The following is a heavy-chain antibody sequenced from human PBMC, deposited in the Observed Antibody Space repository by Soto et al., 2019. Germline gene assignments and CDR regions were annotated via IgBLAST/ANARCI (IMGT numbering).Heavy chain of an antibody. J-gene: IGHJ6*03. CDR3: ARRTRDSSTRKPYYYYYYMDV. CDR1: GGSFSGYY. Sequence: SETLSLTCAVYGGSFSGYYWSWIRQPPGKGLEWIGEINHSGSTNYNPSLKSRVTISVDTSKNQFSLKLSSVTAADTAVYYCARRTRDSSTRKPYYYYYYMDVWGKGTTVTVSS. D-gene: IGHD2-2*01. CDR2: INHSGST. V-gene: IGHV4-34*01.